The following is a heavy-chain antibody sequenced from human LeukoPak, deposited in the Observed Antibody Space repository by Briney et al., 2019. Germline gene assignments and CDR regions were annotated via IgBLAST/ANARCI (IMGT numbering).Heavy chain of an antibody. CDR2: ISTGNGNT. CDR1: ASTFSTYA. CDR3: ARENYYRIGRFDRAYLDD. V-gene: IGHV1-3*03. J-gene: IGHJ4*02. Sequence: GASVKVSFKASASTFSTYAIHWVRQAPGQGLEWMGWISTGNGNTRYSKAFQDRVTITRDTSASTVYMELRGLRSEDMAVYYCARENYYRIGRFDRAYLDDWGQGTLVTVSS. D-gene: IGHD3-10*01.